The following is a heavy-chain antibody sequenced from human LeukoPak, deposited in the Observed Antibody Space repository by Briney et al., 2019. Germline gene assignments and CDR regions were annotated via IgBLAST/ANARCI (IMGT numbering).Heavy chain of an antibody. D-gene: IGHD4-17*01. CDR3: ARDRDYGAPDY. CDR2: INGDGTSTST. CDR1: GFTFSTYW. Sequence: PGGSLRLSCAASGFTFSTYWMHWVRQAPGKGLVWVSRINGDGTSTSTSYADSVKGRFTISRDNAKNTLYLHMNTLRAEDTAVYNCARDRDYGAPDYWGQGTLVTVSS. J-gene: IGHJ4*02. V-gene: IGHV3-74*01.